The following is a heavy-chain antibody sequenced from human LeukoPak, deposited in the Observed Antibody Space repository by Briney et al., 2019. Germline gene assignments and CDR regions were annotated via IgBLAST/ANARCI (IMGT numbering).Heavy chain of an antibody. V-gene: IGHV4-59*12. Sequence: SETLSLTCTVSGGSISTYYWSWVRQPPGKGLEWIGYINYSGRTNANSSLKSRVAISVDKSKNQFSLKLSSVTAADTAVYYCARRAYSYVLNWFDPWGQGTLVTVSS. CDR3: ARRAYSYVLNWFDP. D-gene: IGHD5-18*01. CDR2: INYSGRT. CDR1: GGSISTYY. J-gene: IGHJ5*02.